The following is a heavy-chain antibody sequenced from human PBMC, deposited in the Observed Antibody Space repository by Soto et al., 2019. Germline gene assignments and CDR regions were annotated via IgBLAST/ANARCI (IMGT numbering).Heavy chain of an antibody. CDR3: ARGHSTSGYDS. CDR1: GASFSGYY. Sequence: SETLSLSCSVYGASFSGYYWSWIRQSPGKGLEWIGEIHHSGSTHYNPSLKSRLTFSIDESQSQFYMMLTSVTAADTALYFCARGHSTSGYDSWGQGSLVTVSS. J-gene: IGHJ4*02. D-gene: IGHD6-6*01. V-gene: IGHV4-34*01. CDR2: IHHSGST.